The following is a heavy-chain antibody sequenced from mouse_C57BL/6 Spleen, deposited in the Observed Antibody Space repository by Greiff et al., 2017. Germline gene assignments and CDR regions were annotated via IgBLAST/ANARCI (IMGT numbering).Heavy chain of an antibody. CDR3: TLYGRAWFAY. J-gene: IGHJ3*01. D-gene: IGHD1-1*01. CDR1: GFTFSDAW. V-gene: IGHV6-6*01. CDR2: IRNKANNHAT. Sequence: EVQLVESGGGLVQPGGSMKLSCAASGFTFSDAWMDWVRQSPEKGLEWVAEIRNKANNHATYYAESVKGRFTISRDDSKSSIYLQMYSLRAEDTGIDYCTLYGRAWFAYWGQGTLVTVSA.